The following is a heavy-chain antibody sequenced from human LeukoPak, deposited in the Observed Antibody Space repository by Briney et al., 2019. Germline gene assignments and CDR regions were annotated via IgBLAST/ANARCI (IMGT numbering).Heavy chain of an antibody. Sequence: SETLSLTCTVSGGSISSYYWSWLRQPPGKGLEWIGYIYYSGSTNYNPSLKSRVIISVDTSKNQFSLKLSSVTAADTAVYYCARGLIMAVAGRGEFHYWGQGTLVTVSS. V-gene: IGHV4-59*01. CDR2: IYYSGST. CDR1: GGSISSYY. J-gene: IGHJ4*02. D-gene: IGHD6-13*01. CDR3: ARGLIMAVAGRGEFHY.